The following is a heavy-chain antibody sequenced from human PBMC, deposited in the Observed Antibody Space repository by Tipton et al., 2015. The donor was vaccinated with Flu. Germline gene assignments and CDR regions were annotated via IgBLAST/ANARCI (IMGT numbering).Heavy chain of an antibody. D-gene: IGHD2-8*01. CDR3: ARDLVLMVYAPNWFDP. Sequence: TLSLTCAVSGYSISSGYYWGWIRQPPGKGLEWIGSIYHSGSTYYNPSLKSRVTISVDTSKNQFSLKLSSVTAADTAVYYCARDLVLMVYAPNWFDPWGQGTLVTVSS. CDR1: GYSISSGYY. J-gene: IGHJ5*02. CDR2: IYHSGST. V-gene: IGHV4-38-2*02.